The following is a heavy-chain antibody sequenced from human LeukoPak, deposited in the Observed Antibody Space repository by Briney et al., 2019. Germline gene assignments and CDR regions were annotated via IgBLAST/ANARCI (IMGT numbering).Heavy chain of an antibody. J-gene: IGHJ6*02. Sequence: ASVKVSCKASGYTFTGYGISWVRQAPGQGLEWMGWISAYNGNTNYAQKLQGRVTMTTDTSTSTAYMELRSPRSDDTAVYYCARVDALAGTATIFGVAYTNYGMDVWGQGTTVTVSS. CDR1: GYTFTGYG. CDR3: ARVDALAGTATIFGVAYTNYGMDV. V-gene: IGHV1-18*01. CDR2: ISAYNGNT. D-gene: IGHD3-3*01.